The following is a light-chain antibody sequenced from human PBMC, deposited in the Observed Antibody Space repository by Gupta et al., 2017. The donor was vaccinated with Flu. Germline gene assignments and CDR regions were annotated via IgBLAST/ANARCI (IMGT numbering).Light chain of an antibody. CDR1: SSDVGRYTY. Sequence: QSALTHPRLSPGSPCPSVSISCTGSSSDVGRYTYVSWYQQHPGKAPKLMVYDVNQRPSGVPNRFSASKSGNTASLTISGLQAEDEADYYCCSYAGSYTRVFGTGTKLTVL. CDR2: DVN. CDR3: CSYAGSYTRV. V-gene: IGLV2-11*01. J-gene: IGLJ1*01.